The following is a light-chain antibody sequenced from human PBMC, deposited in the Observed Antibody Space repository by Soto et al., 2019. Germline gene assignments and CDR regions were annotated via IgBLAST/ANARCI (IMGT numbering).Light chain of an antibody. CDR3: QQYSSSPPIT. J-gene: IGKJ5*01. CDR1: QSVSSSY. CDR2: GAS. V-gene: IGKV3-20*01. Sequence: EIVLTQSPGTLSLSPGERATLSCRASQSVSSSYLAWYQQKPGQAPRLLIYGASSRATGIPDRFSGSGSGTDFTLTISRLEAEDFAVYYCQQYSSSPPITFGQGTRLEIK.